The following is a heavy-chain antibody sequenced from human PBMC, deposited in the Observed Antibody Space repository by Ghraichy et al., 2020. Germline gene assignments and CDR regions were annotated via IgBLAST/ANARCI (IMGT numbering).Heavy chain of an antibody. J-gene: IGHJ6*02. D-gene: IGHD3-10*01. CDR2: IYSGGST. V-gene: IGHV3-66*01. CDR1: GFTVSSNY. Sequence: GASLRLSCAASGFTVSSNYMSWVRQAPGKGLEWVSVIYSGGSTYYADSVKGRFTISRDNSKNTLYLQMNSLRAEDTAVYYCARDFFSDGSGSYYNSDRTDYYYYYGMDVWGQGTTVTVSS. CDR3: ARDFFSDGSGSYYNSDRTDYYYYYGMDV.